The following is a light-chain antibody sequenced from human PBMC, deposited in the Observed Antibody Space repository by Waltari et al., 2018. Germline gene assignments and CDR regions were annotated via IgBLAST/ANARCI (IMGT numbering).Light chain of an antibody. CDR1: QSVTNY. Sequence: VILTQSPATLSLSPGERATLSCRASQSVTNYLAWYQQKPGQAPRLLISGASSRATGIPDRFSGSGSGTEFTLTISSLEPEDCAVYYCQKYNSSPFTFGGGTKVEIK. CDR3: QKYNSSPFT. CDR2: GAS. V-gene: IGKV3-20*01. J-gene: IGKJ4*01.